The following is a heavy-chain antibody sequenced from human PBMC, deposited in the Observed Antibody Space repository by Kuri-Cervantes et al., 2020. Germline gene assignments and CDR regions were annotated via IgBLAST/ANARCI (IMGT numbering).Heavy chain of an antibody. Sequence: SETLSLTCTVSGGSVSSGSYYWSWIRQPPGKGLEWIGYIYYSGSTNYNPSLKSRVTISVDTSKNQFSLKLSSVTAADTAVYYCARGRGLGGYYDSNAEDAFDIWGQGTMVTVSS. CDR2: IYYSGST. J-gene: IGHJ3*02. D-gene: IGHD3-22*01. V-gene: IGHV4-61*01. CDR3: ARGRGLGGYYDSNAEDAFDI. CDR1: GGSVSSGSYY.